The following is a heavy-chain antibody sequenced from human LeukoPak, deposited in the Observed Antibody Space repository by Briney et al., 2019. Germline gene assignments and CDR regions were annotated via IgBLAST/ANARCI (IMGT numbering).Heavy chain of an antibody. CDR3: ARVPGGDLASDAFDI. V-gene: IGHV4-59*08. CDR2: IYYSGST. Sequence: SETLSLTCTVSGGSISSYYWSWIRQPPGKGLEWIGYIYYSGSTNYNPSLKSRVTISVDTSKNQFSLKLSSVTAADTAVYYCARVPGGDLASDAFDIWGQGTMVTVSS. J-gene: IGHJ3*02. CDR1: GGSISSYY. D-gene: IGHD2-21*02.